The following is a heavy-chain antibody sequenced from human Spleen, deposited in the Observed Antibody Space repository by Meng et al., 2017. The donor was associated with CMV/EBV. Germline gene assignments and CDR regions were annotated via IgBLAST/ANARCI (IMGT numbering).Heavy chain of an antibody. J-gene: IGHJ6*02. CDR3: AKDRVAYTNYPYGMDV. D-gene: IGHD2-21*01. V-gene: IGHV3-30*02. CDR2: IRYDGSNK. Sequence: GESLKISCAASAFTFSTFGMHWVRQAPGKGLEWVAFIRYDGSNKYYADSVKGRFTISRDNSKNTLSLQMNSLRLEDTAVYYCAKDRVAYTNYPYGMDVWGQGTTVTVSS. CDR1: AFTFSTFG.